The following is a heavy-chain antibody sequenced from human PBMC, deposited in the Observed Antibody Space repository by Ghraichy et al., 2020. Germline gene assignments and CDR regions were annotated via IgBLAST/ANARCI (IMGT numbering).Heavy chain of an antibody. CDR2: ISYDGSNK. CDR3: ARDHCSSTSCYDADILDDY. V-gene: IGHV3-30*04. CDR1: GFTFSSYA. Sequence: GESLNISCAASGFTFSSYAMHWVRQAPGKGLEWVAVISYDGSNKYYADSVKGRFTISRDNSKNTLYLQMNSLRAEDTAVYYCARDHCSSTSCYDADILDDYWGQGTLVTVSS. J-gene: IGHJ4*02. D-gene: IGHD2-2*01.